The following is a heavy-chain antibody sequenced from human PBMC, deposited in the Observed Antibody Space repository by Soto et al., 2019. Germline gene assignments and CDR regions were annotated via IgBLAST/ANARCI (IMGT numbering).Heavy chain of an antibody. D-gene: IGHD1-26*01. CDR2: ISYDGSYQ. CDR1: GFAFNKFG. CDR3: AKGGEVGGVLGDH. Sequence: QVQLVESGGGVVQPGTSLRLSCEASGFAFNKFGMHWVRQAPGKGLEWVAFISYDGSYQYYADYVQGRLTITRDNSMNTLNMQLNSLRREDTAVYYCAKGGEVGGVLGDHWCKGTLVTVSS. V-gene: IGHV3-30*18. J-gene: IGHJ4*02.